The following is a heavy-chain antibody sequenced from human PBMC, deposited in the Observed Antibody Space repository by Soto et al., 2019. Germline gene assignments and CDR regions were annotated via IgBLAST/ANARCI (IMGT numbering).Heavy chain of an antibody. J-gene: IGHJ1*01. CDR1: GFTFSDYY. D-gene: IGHD2-15*01. Sequence: GGSLRLSCAASGFTFSDYYMSWIRQAPGKGLEWVSYISTSGNTIYYADSVKGRFTISRDNAKNSLYLQMNSLRAEDTAVYYCARTYCSGGNCPTGAEYFQHWGQGTLVTVSS. V-gene: IGHV3-11*01. CDR3: ARTYCSGGNCPTGAEYFQH. CDR2: ISTSGNTI.